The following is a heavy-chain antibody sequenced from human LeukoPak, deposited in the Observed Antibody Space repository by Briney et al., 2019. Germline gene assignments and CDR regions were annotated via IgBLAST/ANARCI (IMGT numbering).Heavy chain of an antibody. CDR3: ARWRITIFGVVTPFDY. V-gene: IGHV3-7*01. CDR1: GFTFSSYW. J-gene: IGHJ4*02. Sequence: GGSLRLSCAASGFTFSSYWTSWVRQAPGKGLEWVANIKQDGSEKYYVDSVKGRFTISRDNAKNSLYLQMNSLRAEDTAVYYCARWRITIFGVVTPFDYWGQGTLVTVSS. D-gene: IGHD3-3*01. CDR2: IKQDGSEK.